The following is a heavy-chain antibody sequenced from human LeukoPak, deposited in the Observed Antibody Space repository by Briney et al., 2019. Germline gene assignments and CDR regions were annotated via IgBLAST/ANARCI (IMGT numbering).Heavy chain of an antibody. CDR3: ARAGSGVPYSSSLMDV. J-gene: IGHJ6*02. CDR2: INPSGGST. D-gene: IGHD6-13*01. CDR1: GYTFTSYY. V-gene: IGHV1-46*01. Sequence: ASVKVSCKASGYTFTSYYMHWVRQAPGQGLEWMGIINPSGGSTIYAQKFQGRVTMTRDTSTSTVYMELSSLRSEDTAVYYCARAGSGVPYSSSLMDVWGQGTTVTVSS.